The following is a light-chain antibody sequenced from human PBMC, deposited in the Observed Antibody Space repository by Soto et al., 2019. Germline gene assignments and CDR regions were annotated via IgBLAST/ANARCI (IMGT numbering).Light chain of an antibody. V-gene: IGLV1-44*01. CDR3: AAWDDSLNAVV. CDR2: SNN. J-gene: IGLJ2*01. Sequence: QSALTQSPSASGTPGQRVTISCSGGSSNIGSNTVNWYQQLPGTAPNLLIYSNNQRPSGVPDRFSGSKSGTSASLAISGLQSEDEADYYCAAWDDSLNAVVFGGGTKVTVL. CDR1: SSNIGSNT.